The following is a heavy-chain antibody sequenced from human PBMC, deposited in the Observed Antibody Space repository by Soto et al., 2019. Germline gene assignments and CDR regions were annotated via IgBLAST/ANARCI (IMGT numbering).Heavy chain of an antibody. CDR1: GGSISSGGYY. CDR2: IYYSGST. J-gene: IGHJ6*03. D-gene: IGHD2-2*01. V-gene: IGHV4-31*03. CDR3: ARAATTNQLPTPRQYYYYYMDV. Sequence: PSETMSLTCTVSGGSISSGGYYWSWIRQHPGKGLEWIGYIYYSGSTYYNPSLKSRVTISVDTSKNQFSLKLSSVTAADTAVYYCARAATTNQLPTPRQYYYYYMDVWGKGTTVTVSS.